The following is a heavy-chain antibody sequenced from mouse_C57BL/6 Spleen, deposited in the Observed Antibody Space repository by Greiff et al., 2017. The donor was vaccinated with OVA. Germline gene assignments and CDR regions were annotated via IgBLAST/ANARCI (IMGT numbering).Heavy chain of an antibody. Sequence: VHVKQSGPELVKPGASVKISCKASGYSFTGYYMNWVKQSPEKSLEWIGEINPSTGGTTYNQKFKAKATLTVDKSSSTAYMQLKSLTSEDSAVYYCARYDDYEYFDYWGQGTTLTVSS. CDR3: ARYDDYEYFDY. D-gene: IGHD2-4*01. CDR2: INPSTGGT. CDR1: GYSFTGYY. V-gene: IGHV1-42*01. J-gene: IGHJ2*01.